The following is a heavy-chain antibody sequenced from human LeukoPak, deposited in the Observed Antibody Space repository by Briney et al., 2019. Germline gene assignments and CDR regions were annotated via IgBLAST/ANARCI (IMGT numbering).Heavy chain of an antibody. Sequence: PGGSLRLSCAASGFTFSDYYMSWIRQAPGKGLEWVSYISSSGSTIYYADSVKGRFTISRDNAKNSLYLQMNSLRAEDTAVYYCARHNVYDSSGDGRYYFDYWGQGTLVTVSS. CDR1: GFTFSDYY. D-gene: IGHD3-22*01. CDR2: ISSSGSTI. CDR3: ARHNVYDSSGDGRYYFDY. V-gene: IGHV3-11*04. J-gene: IGHJ4*02.